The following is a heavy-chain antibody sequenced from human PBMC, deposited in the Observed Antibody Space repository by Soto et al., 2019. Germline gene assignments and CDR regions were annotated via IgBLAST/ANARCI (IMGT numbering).Heavy chain of an antibody. J-gene: IGHJ4*02. Sequence: LSLTCTVSGGSISSGGYYWSWIRQHPGKGLEWIGYIYYSGSTYYNPSLKSRVTISVDTSKNQFSLKLSSVTAADTAVYYCARDRRYCSSTSCYLFDYWGQGTLVTVSS. CDR2: IYYSGST. D-gene: IGHD2-2*01. CDR1: GGSISSGGYY. V-gene: IGHV4-31*03. CDR3: ARDRRYCSSTSCYLFDY.